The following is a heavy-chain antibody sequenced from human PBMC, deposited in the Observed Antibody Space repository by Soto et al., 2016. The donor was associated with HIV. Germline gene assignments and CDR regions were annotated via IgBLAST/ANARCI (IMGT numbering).Heavy chain of an antibody. CDR1: GYTFTSYY. Sequence: QVQLVQSGAEVKKPGASVKVSCKASGYTFTSYYMHWVRQAPGQGLEWMGWINPNSGGTNYTQKFQGRVTMTRDTSISTAYMELSRLRSDDTAVYYCARERRYYYDSSGYYYPDAFDIWGQGTMVTVSS. D-gene: IGHD3-22*01. CDR3: ARERRYYYDSSGYYYPDAFDI. CDR2: INPNSGGT. J-gene: IGHJ3*02. V-gene: IGHV1-2*02.